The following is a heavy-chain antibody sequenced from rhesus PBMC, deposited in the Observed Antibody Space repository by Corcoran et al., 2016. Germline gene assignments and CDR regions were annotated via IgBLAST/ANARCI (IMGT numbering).Heavy chain of an antibody. Sequence: QVQLQESGPGLVKPSETLSLTCAVSGYSISSGYGWSWIRQPPGKGLEWIGYIGGSSGSTNYNPSLNSRGTISKDTSKNQFSLKLSSVTAADTAVYYCARGHNWNYGAFDFWGQGLRVTVSS. CDR3: ARGHNWNYGAFDF. J-gene: IGHJ3*01. V-gene: IGHV4-127*01. D-gene: IGHD1-26*01. CDR2: IGGSSGST. CDR1: GYSISSGYG.